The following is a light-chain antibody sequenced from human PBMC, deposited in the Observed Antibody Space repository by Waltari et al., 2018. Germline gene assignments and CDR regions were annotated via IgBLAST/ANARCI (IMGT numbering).Light chain of an antibody. J-gene: IGKJ4*01. CDR3: QQRSNWPLT. CDR2: DAS. V-gene: IGKV3-11*01. CDR1: QSVSSY. Sequence: EIVLTQSPATLSLSPGERATLSCRASQSVSSYLGWYQQKPGQAPRLLIYDASNRATGIPARCRGSGSGTDFTLTISSLEPEDFAVYYCQQRSNWPLTFGGGTKVEIK.